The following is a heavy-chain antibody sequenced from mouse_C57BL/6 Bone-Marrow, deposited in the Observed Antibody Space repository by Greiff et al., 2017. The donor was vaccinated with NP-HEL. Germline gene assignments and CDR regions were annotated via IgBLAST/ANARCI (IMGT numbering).Heavy chain of an antibody. D-gene: IGHD2-4*01. CDR3: AIGHYDYDGFDY. J-gene: IGHJ2*01. V-gene: IGHV1-62-2*01. CDR2: FYPGSGSI. CDR1: GYTFTEYT. Sequence: VQLQQSGAELVKPGASVKLSCKASGYTFTEYTIHWVKQRSGQGLEWIGWFYPGSGSIKYNEKFKGKATLTVDKSSSTAYMQLSSLTSEDSAVYYCAIGHYDYDGFDYWGQGTTLTVSS.